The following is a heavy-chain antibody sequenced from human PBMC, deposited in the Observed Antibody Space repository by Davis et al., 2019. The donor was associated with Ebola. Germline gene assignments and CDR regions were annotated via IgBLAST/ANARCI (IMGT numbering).Heavy chain of an antibody. D-gene: IGHD3-22*01. CDR3: ARDRYSDGSGYFFEQSH. CDR1: GGTFLSYA. J-gene: IGHJ4*02. V-gene: IGHV1-69*13. CDR2: IIPVFGIP. Sequence: SVKVSCKASGGTFLSYAISWVRQAPGQGLDWMGGIIPVFGIPKYAQKFQGRVTITADESTSTAYMELSSLRSEDTAVYYCARDRYSDGSGYFFEQSHWGQGTLVTVSS.